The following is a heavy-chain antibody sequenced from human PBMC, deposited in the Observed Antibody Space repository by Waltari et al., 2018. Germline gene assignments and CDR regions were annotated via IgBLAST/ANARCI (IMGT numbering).Heavy chain of an antibody. CDR2: IRNSGSTI. CDR3: ARHGIRLGLYYFDY. J-gene: IGHJ4*02. V-gene: IGHV3-48*03. CDR1: GFVFRSCD. D-gene: IGHD3-9*01. Sequence: EVKLVESGGGLVQPGGSLRLSCEASGFVFRSCDMNWVRQAPGKGLEWIAHIRNSGSTIYYADSVKGRFSISRDNAKESLFLQMNSLRAEDTAVYYCARHGIRLGLYYFDYWGQGALVTVSS.